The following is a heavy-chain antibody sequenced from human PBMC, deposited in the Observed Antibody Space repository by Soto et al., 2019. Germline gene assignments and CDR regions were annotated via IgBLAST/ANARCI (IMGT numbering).Heavy chain of an antibody. Sequence: SETLSLTCTVSGGSISSYYWSWIRQPPGKGLEWIGYIYYSGSTNYNPSLKSRVNISVETSKNQFSLKLSSVTAADTAVYYCARGAPEAEDDYGDYILDYWGQGTLVTVSS. D-gene: IGHD4-17*01. V-gene: IGHV4-59*01. CDR2: IYYSGST. CDR1: GGSISSYY. J-gene: IGHJ4*02. CDR3: ARGAPEAEDDYGDYILDY.